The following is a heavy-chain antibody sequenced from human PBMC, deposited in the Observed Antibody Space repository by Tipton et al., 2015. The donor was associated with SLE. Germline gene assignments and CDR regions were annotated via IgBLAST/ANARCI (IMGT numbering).Heavy chain of an antibody. D-gene: IGHD3-10*01. V-gene: IGHV4-30-4*02. CDR3: AREGLRFGEFY. J-gene: IGHJ4*02. CDR2: IYYSGST. Sequence: TLSLTCTVSGGSISSGDYYWSWIRQPPGKGLEWIGYIYYSGSTYYNPSLKSRVTISVDTSKNQFSLKLSSVTAADTALYYCAREGLRFGEFYWGQGTLVTVSS. CDR1: GGSISSGDYY.